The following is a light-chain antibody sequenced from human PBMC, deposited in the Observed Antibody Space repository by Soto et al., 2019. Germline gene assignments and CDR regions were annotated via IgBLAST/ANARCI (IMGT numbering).Light chain of an antibody. CDR2: AAS. CDR3: QQYDGAPLT. V-gene: IGKV3-20*01. CDR1: QTLSINS. Sequence: EIVLTQSPDTLSLSPGERATLFCRASQTLSINSLAWYQQKPGQAPRLLIYAASTRHTGIPDRFNGSGSGIDFALTINRLEPEDFAVYFCQQYDGAPLTFGPGTKVDVK. J-gene: IGKJ3*01.